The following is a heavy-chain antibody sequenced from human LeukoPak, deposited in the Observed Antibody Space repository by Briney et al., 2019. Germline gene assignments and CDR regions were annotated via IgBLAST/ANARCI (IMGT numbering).Heavy chain of an antibody. CDR3: ARGAIAAAGTQVDY. D-gene: IGHD6-13*01. V-gene: IGHV4-34*01. CDR1: GGSFSGYY. Sequence: GSLRLSCAVYGGSFSGYYWSWIRQPPGKGLEWIGEINHSGSTNYNPSLKSRVTISVDTSKNQFSLKLSSVTAADTAVYYCARGAIAAAGTQVDYWGQGTLVTVSS. CDR2: INHSGST. J-gene: IGHJ4*02.